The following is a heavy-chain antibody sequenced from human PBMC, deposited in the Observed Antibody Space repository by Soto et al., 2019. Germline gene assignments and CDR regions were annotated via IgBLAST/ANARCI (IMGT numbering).Heavy chain of an antibody. CDR1: GYPFTSYG. Sequence: XSVKVSCKASGYPFTSYGIIWVRQAPGQGLEWMGWISAYNGNTNYAQKLQGRVTMTTDTSTSTAYMELRSLRSDDTAVYYCARAGLTYYYDSSGYWTLDYWGQGTLVTVSS. CDR3: ARAGLTYYYDSSGYWTLDY. CDR2: ISAYNGNT. V-gene: IGHV1-18*01. J-gene: IGHJ4*02. D-gene: IGHD3-22*01.